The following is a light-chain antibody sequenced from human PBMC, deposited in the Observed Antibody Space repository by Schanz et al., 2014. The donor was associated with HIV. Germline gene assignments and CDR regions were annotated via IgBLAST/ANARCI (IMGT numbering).Light chain of an antibody. CDR3: GSYTSSGTLMV. V-gene: IGLV2-14*03. Sequence: QSALTQPASVSGSPGQLITISCTGTSSDIGGYNYVSWYQQHPGKAPKLVIYDVSNRPSGISIRFSGSKSGNTASLTISGLQAEDEADYYCGSYTSSGTLMVFGGGTKLTVL. J-gene: IGLJ3*02. CDR2: DVS. CDR1: SSDIGGYNY.